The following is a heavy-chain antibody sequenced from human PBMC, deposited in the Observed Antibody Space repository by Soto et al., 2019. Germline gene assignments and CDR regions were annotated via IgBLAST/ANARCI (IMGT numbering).Heavy chain of an antibody. Sequence: LRLSCAASGFSVSSNYLTWVRQAPGKGLEWVSSIYSGGTTYYADSVKGRFSVSRDNSKNTLYLQMNSLRNEDSAVYYCAGGYGSSYGFVYWGQGTLVTVSS. CDR1: GFSVSSNY. J-gene: IGHJ4*02. CDR3: AGGYGSSYGFVY. CDR2: IYSGGTT. V-gene: IGHV3-53*01. D-gene: IGHD5-18*01.